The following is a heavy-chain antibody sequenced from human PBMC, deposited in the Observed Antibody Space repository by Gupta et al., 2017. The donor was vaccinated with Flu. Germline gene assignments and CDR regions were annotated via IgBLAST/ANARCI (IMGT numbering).Heavy chain of an antibody. CDR1: GFSFYTYA. Sequence: ASGFSFYTYAMSWVRQAPGKGLEWVSGINHAGDKTNYADSVQGRFTISRDNSKNTLYLQMNTLRVEDTAIYYCAKDLYTIPGAMDSWGQGTLVTVSS. CDR2: INHAGDKT. D-gene: IGHD2-2*01. J-gene: IGHJ4*02. CDR3: AKDLYTIPGAMDS. V-gene: IGHV3-23*01.